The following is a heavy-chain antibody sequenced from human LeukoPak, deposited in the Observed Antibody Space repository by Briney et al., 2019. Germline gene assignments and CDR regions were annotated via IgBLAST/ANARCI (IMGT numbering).Heavy chain of an antibody. J-gene: IGHJ5*02. V-gene: IGHV1-2*02. Sequence: ASVKVSCKASGYTFTGYYMHWVRQAPGQGLEWMGWINPNSGGTNYAQKFQGRVTMTRDTSISTAYMELSRLRSDDTAVYYCARLGSSTSHIGSHWFDPWGQGTLVTVSS. CDR1: GYTFTGYY. CDR3: ARLGSSTSHIGSHWFDP. CDR2: INPNSGGT. D-gene: IGHD2-2*01.